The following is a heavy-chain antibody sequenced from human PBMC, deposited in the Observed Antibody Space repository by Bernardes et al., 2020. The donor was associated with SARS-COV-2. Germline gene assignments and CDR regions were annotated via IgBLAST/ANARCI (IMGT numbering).Heavy chain of an antibody. D-gene: IGHD2-21*02. CDR1: GFTLSSYW. V-gene: IGHV3-74*01. Sequence: GGSLRLSCAASGFTLSSYWMHWVRQAPGKGLVWVSRINGDGSRTSYADSVKGRFTISRDNRKNTVYVQMNSLRVDDAAVYYCARGTGKYGDWDYWGQGISVTVYS. J-gene: IGHJ4*02. CDR2: INGDGSRT. CDR3: ARGTGKYGDWDY.